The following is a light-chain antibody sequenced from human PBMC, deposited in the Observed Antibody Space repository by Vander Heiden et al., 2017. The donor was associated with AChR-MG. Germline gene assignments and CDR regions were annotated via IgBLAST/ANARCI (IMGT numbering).Light chain of an antibody. V-gene: IGLV2-23*02. J-gene: IGLJ2*01. CDR1: NSDVWSYNL. Sequence: QSALTQPASVSGSPGPSIPISSPGTNSDVWSYNLVSWYQQHPGKVPKLMIYEVTKRPSGVSNRFSGSKSGSTASLTISGLQAEDEAAYYCCSYAGSSTVIFGGGTKLTVL. CDR2: EVT. CDR3: CSYAGSSTVI.